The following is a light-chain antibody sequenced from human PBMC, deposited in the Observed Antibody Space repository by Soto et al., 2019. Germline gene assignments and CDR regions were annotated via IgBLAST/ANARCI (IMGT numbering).Light chain of an antibody. CDR1: QSVSSY. CDR3: QPRTNWPLPLT. Sequence: EIVLTQSPATLSLSPGERATLSCRASQSVSSYLAWYQQKPGQATRLLIYDASNRATGIPARFSGSGSGTDFPLTISSLEPQHFAVYYCQPRTNWPLPLTFGAGTKVDIK. CDR2: DAS. V-gene: IGKV3-11*01. J-gene: IGKJ4*01.